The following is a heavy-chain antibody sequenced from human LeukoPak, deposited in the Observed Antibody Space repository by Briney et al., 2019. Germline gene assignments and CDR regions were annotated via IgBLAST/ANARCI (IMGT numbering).Heavy chain of an antibody. CDR2: IGAGGTFT. Sequence: GGSHRLSCSPSGFTFRSYAMNWVRQAPGKGVEWVSGIGAGGTFTYYADSVKGRFTISRDNSRNTLYLQMTSLTADDTAVYYCAKDLDYTTNGYYFDYWGQGTLVTVSS. J-gene: IGHJ4*02. CDR3: AKDLDYTTNGYYFDY. D-gene: IGHD4-11*01. CDR1: GFTFRSYA. V-gene: IGHV3-23*01.